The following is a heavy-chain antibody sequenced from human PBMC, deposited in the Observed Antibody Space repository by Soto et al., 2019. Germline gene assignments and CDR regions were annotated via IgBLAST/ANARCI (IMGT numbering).Heavy chain of an antibody. CDR2: VYATGTS. D-gene: IGHD4-17*01. J-gene: IGHJ5*02. CDR3: VRDGSKTLRDCFDP. V-gene: IGHV4-4*07. CDR1: GGPMRNFY. Sequence: QVQVQESGPGLVKPSETLSLTCSVSGGPMRNFYWVWIGRPAGKGLEWMGRVYATGTSDYNPSLRSRIAMSVDISKKTFSLRLRSVTAADTGVYYCVRDGSKTLRDCFDPWGQGILVTVSS.